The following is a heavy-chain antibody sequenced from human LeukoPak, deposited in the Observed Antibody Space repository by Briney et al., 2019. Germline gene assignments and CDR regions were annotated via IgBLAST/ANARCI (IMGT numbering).Heavy chain of an antibody. CDR3: ARDPPWELLLRGYYFDY. CDR1: GYTFTSYG. D-gene: IGHD1-26*01. Sequence: ASVKVSCKASGYTFTSYGISWVRQASGQGLEWMGWISAYNGNTNYAQKLQGRVTMTTDTSTSTAYMELRSLRSDDTAVYYCARDPPWELLLRGYYFDYWGQGTLVTVSS. CDR2: ISAYNGNT. V-gene: IGHV1-18*01. J-gene: IGHJ4*02.